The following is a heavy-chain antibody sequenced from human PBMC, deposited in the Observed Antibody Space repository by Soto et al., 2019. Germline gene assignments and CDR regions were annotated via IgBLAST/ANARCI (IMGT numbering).Heavy chain of an antibody. CDR3: ARSMGLINFDY. J-gene: IGHJ4*02. CDR1: GGTFSSYA. D-gene: IGHD2-8*01. V-gene: IGHV1-69*01. CDR2: IIAIFGTA. Sequence: QVQLVQSGAEGKKPGSSVKVSCKASGGTFSSYAISWVRQAPGQGLEWMGGIIAIFGTANYAQKFQGRVTTTEDEYTSTAYMELSSLRSEDTAVYYSARSMGLINFDYWGQGTLVTVSS.